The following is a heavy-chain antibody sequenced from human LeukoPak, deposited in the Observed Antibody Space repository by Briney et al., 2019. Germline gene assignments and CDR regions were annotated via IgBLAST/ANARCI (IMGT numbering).Heavy chain of an antibody. D-gene: IGHD6-19*01. CDR2: ISGSGDST. Sequence: PEGSLRLSCAASGFTFSSSAMSWVRQAPGKGLEWVSAISGSGDSTYYADSVKGHFTISRDNSKNTLYLQMNSLRAEDTAVYYCAKVTPRIAVAGILRVYWGQGTLVTVSS. V-gene: IGHV3-23*01. J-gene: IGHJ4*02. CDR1: GFTFSSSA. CDR3: AKVTPRIAVAGILRVY.